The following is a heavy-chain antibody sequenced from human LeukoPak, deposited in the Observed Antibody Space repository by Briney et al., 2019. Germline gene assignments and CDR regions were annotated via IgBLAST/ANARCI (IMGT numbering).Heavy chain of an antibody. J-gene: IGHJ6*02. Sequence: SETLSLTCTLSGRSVSSCSYYWSWIRQPPGAGLEWIAYIYYSGSTNYNPSLKSRVTISVDTSKNQFSLKLSSVTAADTAVYYCARVGSITTAGILIRYYAMDFWGQGTTVTVSS. V-gene: IGHV4-61*01. CDR3: ARVGSITTAGILIRYYAMDF. D-gene: IGHD6-13*01. CDR1: GRSVSSCSYY. CDR2: IYYSGST.